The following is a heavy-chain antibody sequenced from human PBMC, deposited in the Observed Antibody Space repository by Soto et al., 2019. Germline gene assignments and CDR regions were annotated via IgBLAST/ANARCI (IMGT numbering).Heavy chain of an antibody. CDR1: GYTFTGYY. CDR2: INPNSGGT. CDR3: ARERIDANCTNGVCYGGPNGMDV. Sequence: ASVKVSCKASGYTFTGYYMHWVRQAPGQGLEWMGWINPNSGGTNYAQKFQGWVTMTRDTSISTAYMELSRLRSDDTAVYYCARERIDANCTNGVCYGGPNGMDVWGQGTTVTVSS. J-gene: IGHJ6*02. D-gene: IGHD2-8*01. V-gene: IGHV1-2*04.